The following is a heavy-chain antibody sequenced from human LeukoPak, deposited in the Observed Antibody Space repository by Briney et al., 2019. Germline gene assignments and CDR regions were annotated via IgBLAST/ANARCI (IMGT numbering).Heavy chain of an antibody. Sequence: GESLKISCKGFGYSFTTYWIAWVRQMPGKDLEWMGIICPADSDTSYSPSFQGQVTISADKSISTAYLQWSSLKASDTAMFYCARLDNYKSINYWGQGTLVTVSS. D-gene: IGHD3-10*01. J-gene: IGHJ4*02. CDR1: GYSFTTYW. CDR2: ICPADSDT. V-gene: IGHV5-51*01. CDR3: ARLDNYKSINY.